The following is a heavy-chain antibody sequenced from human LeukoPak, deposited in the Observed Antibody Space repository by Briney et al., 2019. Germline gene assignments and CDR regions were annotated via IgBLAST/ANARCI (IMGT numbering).Heavy chain of an antibody. CDR2: ISAYNGNI. Sequence: ASVKVSCKASGYTFISYGITWVRQAPGQGLEWLGWISAYNGNIDYAQKLQGRVTLTADTSTSTAYMEVRSLRSDDTAVYYCASMSGYYPSYYFDYWGQGTLVTVSS. CDR1: GYTFISYG. D-gene: IGHD3-3*01. CDR3: ASMSGYYPSYYFDY. J-gene: IGHJ4*02. V-gene: IGHV1-18*01.